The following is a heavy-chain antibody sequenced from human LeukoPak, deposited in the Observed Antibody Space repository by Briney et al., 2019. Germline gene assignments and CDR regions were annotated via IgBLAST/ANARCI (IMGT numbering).Heavy chain of an antibody. CDR1: GYSISSGYY. V-gene: IGHV4-38-2*02. CDR2: IYHSGST. D-gene: IGHD6-13*01. Sequence: PSETLSLTCTVSGYSISSGYYWGWIRQPPGKGLEWIGGIYHSGSTYYNPSLKSRVTISVDTSKNQFSLKLSSVTAADTAVYYCARDPLDSSSWYQYWYFDLWGRGTLVTVSS. CDR3: ARDPLDSSSWYQYWYFDL. J-gene: IGHJ2*01.